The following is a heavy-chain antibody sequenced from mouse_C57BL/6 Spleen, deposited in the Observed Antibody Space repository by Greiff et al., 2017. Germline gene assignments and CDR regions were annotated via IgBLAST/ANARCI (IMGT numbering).Heavy chain of an antibody. CDR2: IDPSDSYT. CDR3: ARLDY. Sequence: QVQLQQPGAELVRPGTSVKLSCKASGYTFTSYWMHWVKQRPGQGLEWIGVIDPSDSYTNYNQKFKGKATLTVDPSSSTAYMQLSSLTSEDSAVYYCARLDYWGQGTTLTVSS. CDR1: GYTFTSYW. J-gene: IGHJ2*01. V-gene: IGHV1-59*01.